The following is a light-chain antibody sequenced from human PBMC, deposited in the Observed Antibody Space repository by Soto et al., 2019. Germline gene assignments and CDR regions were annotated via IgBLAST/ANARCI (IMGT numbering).Light chain of an antibody. CDR3: QHYGPSPIT. J-gene: IGKJ5*01. V-gene: IGKV3-20*01. CDR2: GAS. CDR1: QTVGDRF. Sequence: EIALTQSPDTLSLSLGETATLSCRASQTVGDRFLAWYQQKPGQAPRLLIYGASSRATGIPDRFSGSGSGTDFTLTISRLEPDDFAVFYCQHYGPSPITFGQGTRLEIK.